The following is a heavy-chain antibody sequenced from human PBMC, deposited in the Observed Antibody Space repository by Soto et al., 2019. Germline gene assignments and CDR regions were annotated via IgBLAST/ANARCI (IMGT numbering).Heavy chain of an antibody. V-gene: IGHV3-30-3*01. CDR3: ARDKRDLRFLEWSYYFDY. Sequence: PGGSLRLSCAASGFTFSSSAMHWVRQAPGKGLEWVAVISYDGSNKYYADSVKGRFTISRDNSKNTLYLQMNSLRAEDTAVYYGARDKRDLRFLEWSYYFDYWGQGTLVTVSS. CDR2: ISYDGSNK. J-gene: IGHJ4*02. D-gene: IGHD3-3*01. CDR1: GFTFSSSA.